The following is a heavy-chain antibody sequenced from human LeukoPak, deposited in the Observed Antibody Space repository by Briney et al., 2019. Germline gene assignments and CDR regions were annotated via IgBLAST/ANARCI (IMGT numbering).Heavy chain of an antibody. V-gene: IGHV4-59*01. CDR3: ARGTVKAAPDY. CDR2: IYYSGST. D-gene: IGHD2-2*01. J-gene: IGHJ4*02. CDR1: GGSISSYY. Sequence: SETLSLTCTVSGGSISSYYWSWIRQPPGKGLEWIGYIYYSGSTNYNPSLKSRVTISVDTSKNQFSLKLSSVTAADTAVYYCARGTVKAAPDYWGQGTLVTVSS.